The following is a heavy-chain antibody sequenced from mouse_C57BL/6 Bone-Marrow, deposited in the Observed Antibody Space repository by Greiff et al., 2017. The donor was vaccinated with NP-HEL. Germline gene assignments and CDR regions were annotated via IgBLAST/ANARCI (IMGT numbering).Heavy chain of an antibody. V-gene: IGHV14-1*01. CDR1: GFNIKDYY. CDR3: TRDYGSLFAY. D-gene: IGHD1-1*01. Sequence: EVQLQQSGAELVRPGASVKLSCTASGFNIKDYYMHWVKQRPEQGLEWIGRIDPEDGDTEYAPKFQGKATLTADTSSSTAYLQLSSLTSEDTAVYYFTRDYGSLFAYWGQGTLVTVSA. J-gene: IGHJ3*01. CDR2: IDPEDGDT.